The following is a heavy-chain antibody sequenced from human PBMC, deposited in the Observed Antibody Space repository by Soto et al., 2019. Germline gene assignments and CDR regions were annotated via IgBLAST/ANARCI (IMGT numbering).Heavy chain of an antibody. V-gene: IGHV3-30*18. D-gene: IGHD3-3*01. CDR1: GFTFSSYG. CDR2: ISYDGSNK. J-gene: IGHJ4*02. Sequence: GGSLRLSCAASGFTFSSYGMHWVRQAPGKGLEWVAVISYDGSNKYYADSVKGRFTISRDNSKNTLYLQMNSLRAEDTAVYYCAKDRFWSGYYLDYWGQGTLVTVSS. CDR3: AKDRFWSGYYLDY.